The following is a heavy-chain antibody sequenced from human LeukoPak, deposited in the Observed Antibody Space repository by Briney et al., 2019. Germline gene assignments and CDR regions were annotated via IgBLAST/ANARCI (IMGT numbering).Heavy chain of an antibody. CDR2: IRGNGVDT. Sequence: GGSLRLSCAASGFTFSSSAMSWVRQAPGEGLEWVSGIRGNGVDTYYADAVKGRFTISRDNSKNTLYLQMNSLRVEDTAVYYCVNTPNKDWGSHRSNDYWGQGTQVTVSS. CDR1: GFTFSSSA. J-gene: IGHJ4*02. V-gene: IGHV3-23*01. CDR3: VNTPNKDWGSHRSNDY. D-gene: IGHD3-16*02.